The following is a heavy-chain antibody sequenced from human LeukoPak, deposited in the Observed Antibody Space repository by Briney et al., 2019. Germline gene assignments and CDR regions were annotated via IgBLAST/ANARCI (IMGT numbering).Heavy chain of an antibody. J-gene: IGHJ4*02. V-gene: IGHV1-18*01. Sequence: ASVKVSCKASGYMFTNYGISWVRQAPGQGLEWMGWIGAYNYNTNYAQKFQDRVTMTTDTSTNTAYMELGSLRFDDTAVYYCARDRGSLAVGDSRTSDYWGQGTLVTVSS. CDR1: GYMFTNYG. D-gene: IGHD6-19*01. CDR3: ARDRGSLAVGDSRTSDY. CDR2: IGAYNYNT.